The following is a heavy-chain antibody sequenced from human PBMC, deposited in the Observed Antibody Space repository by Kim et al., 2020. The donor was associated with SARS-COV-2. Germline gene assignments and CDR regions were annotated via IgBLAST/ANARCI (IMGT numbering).Heavy chain of an antibody. V-gene: IGHV4-34*01. D-gene: IGHD5-12*01. CDR3: ARVMEMATIFYYYGMDV. J-gene: IGHJ6*02. Sequence: LKSRVTISVNQSKNQFCLKLSSVTAADTAVYYCARVMEMATIFYYYGMDVWGQGTTVTVSS.